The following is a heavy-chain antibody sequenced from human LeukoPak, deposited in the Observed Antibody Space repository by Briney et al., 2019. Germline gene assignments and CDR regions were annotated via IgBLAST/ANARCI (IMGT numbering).Heavy chain of an antibody. CDR2: IGTAGDT. V-gene: IGHV3-13*01. J-gene: IGHJ6*02. Sequence: GGSLRLSCAASGFTFSSYDMHWVRQATGKGLEWVSAIGTAGDTCYPGSVKGRFTISRENAENSLYLQMNSLRAEDTAVYYCARDLGEDTYGMDVWGQGTTVTVSS. D-gene: IGHD5-18*01. CDR3: ARDLGEDTYGMDV. CDR1: GFTFSSYD.